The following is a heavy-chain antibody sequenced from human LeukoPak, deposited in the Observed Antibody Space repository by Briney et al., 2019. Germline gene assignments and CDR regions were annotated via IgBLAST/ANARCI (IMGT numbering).Heavy chain of an antibody. CDR1: GGSISNYY. D-gene: IGHD3-22*01. V-gene: IGHV4-59*01. CDR3: ASAGASSGYSPLHY. CDR2: IYHTGST. J-gene: IGHJ4*02. Sequence: PSEILSLTCTVSGGSISNYYWSWVRQPPGKGLECIGYIYHTGSTSYNPSLKSRVTISVDTSKNQFSLKLSSVTGADTAVYYCASAGASSGYSPLHYWGQGTLVTVSS.